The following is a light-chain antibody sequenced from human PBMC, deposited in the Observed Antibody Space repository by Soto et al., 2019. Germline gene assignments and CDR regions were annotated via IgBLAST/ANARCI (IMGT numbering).Light chain of an antibody. V-gene: IGLV2-11*01. Sequence: QSVLTPPRSVSGSPGQSVTISCTGTSSDVCVYNYVSWYQQYPGKAPKIMIYDVSKRPSGVPDRFSGSKSDNTASLTISGLQAEDEADYYCCSYAGSYTFVFGIGSKVTVL. CDR1: SSDVCVYNY. CDR2: DVS. CDR3: CSYAGSYTFV. J-gene: IGLJ1*01.